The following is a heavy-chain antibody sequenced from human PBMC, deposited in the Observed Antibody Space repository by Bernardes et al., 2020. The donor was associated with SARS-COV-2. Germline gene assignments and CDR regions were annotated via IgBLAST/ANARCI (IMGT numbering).Heavy chain of an antibody. CDR3: ARNLGGNAGYFFS. D-gene: IGHD3-22*01. Sequence: GGSLRLSCAASGFTVSTNYMTWVRQAPGKGLEWVSVIYSGGSTYYADSVKGRFTISRDNSKNTLYLQMNSLRAEDTAVYYCARNLGGNAGYFFSWGQGTLVTVSS. CDR2: IYSGGST. CDR1: GFTVSTNY. V-gene: IGHV3-66*01. J-gene: IGHJ5*02.